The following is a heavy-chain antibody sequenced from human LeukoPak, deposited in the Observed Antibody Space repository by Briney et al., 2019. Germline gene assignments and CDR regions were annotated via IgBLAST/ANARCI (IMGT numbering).Heavy chain of an antibody. V-gene: IGHV3-21*01. CDR2: ITSSSIYI. Sequence: GGSLRLSCAASGFTFSRYTMNWVRQAPGKGLDWVSSITSSSIYIYYADSVKGRFTISRDNAKNSLYLQMNSLRAEDTAVYYCATSRYDSSGYYGIIGYWGQGTLVTVSS. CDR3: ATSRYDSSGYYGIIGY. D-gene: IGHD3-22*01. J-gene: IGHJ4*02. CDR1: GFTFSRYT.